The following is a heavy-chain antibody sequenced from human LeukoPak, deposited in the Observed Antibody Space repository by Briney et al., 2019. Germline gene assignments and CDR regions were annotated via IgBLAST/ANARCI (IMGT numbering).Heavy chain of an antibody. D-gene: IGHD1-14*01. Sequence: GGSLRPSCAASGFTFRSHYMHWVRQAPGKGLVWVSRINSDGSITTYADSVKGRFTISRDNAKNTVYLQMNSLRGEDTGVYYCARDAAGLDYWGQGTLVTVSS. V-gene: IGHV3-74*01. CDR2: INSDGSIT. CDR3: ARDAAGLDY. CDR1: GFTFRSHY. J-gene: IGHJ4*02.